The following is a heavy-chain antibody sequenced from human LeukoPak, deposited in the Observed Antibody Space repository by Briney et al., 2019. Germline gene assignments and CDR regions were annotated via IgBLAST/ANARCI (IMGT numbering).Heavy chain of an antibody. Sequence: ASVKVSCKASGYTFTSYYMHWVRQAPGQGLERMGIINPSGGSTSYAQKFQGRVTMTRDTSTSTVYMELSSLRSEDTAVYYCARDFAYCGGDCYPWYYFDYWGQGTLVTVSS. D-gene: IGHD2-21*02. V-gene: IGHV1-46*01. CDR3: ARDFAYCGGDCYPWYYFDY. CDR2: INPSGGST. CDR1: GYTFTSYY. J-gene: IGHJ4*02.